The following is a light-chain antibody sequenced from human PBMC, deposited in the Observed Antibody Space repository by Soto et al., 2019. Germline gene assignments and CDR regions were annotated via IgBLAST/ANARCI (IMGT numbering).Light chain of an antibody. Sequence: EIVLTQSPGTLSLSPGERATLSCRASQSVSSSYLAWYQQKPGQAPRLLIYGASSRATGIPDRFSGSGSGTDFTLTISRLEHEDCAVYYCQQYGSSPLTFGQGTKVEIK. V-gene: IGKV3-20*01. CDR3: QQYGSSPLT. CDR1: QSVSSSY. CDR2: GAS. J-gene: IGKJ1*01.